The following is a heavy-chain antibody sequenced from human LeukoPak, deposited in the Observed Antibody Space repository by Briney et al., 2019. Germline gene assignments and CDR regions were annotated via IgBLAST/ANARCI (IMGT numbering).Heavy chain of an antibody. J-gene: IGHJ4*02. D-gene: IGHD6-19*01. CDR1: GFTFSDYA. Sequence: GGSLRLSCAASGFTFSDYAMSWVRQAPGKGLEWASAISGSGGSTYYADSVKGRFTISRDNSKNTLYLQMNSLRAEDTAVYYCAKDWALYSSGWYYFDYWGQGTLVTVSS. CDR2: ISGSGGST. V-gene: IGHV3-23*01. CDR3: AKDWALYSSGWYYFDY.